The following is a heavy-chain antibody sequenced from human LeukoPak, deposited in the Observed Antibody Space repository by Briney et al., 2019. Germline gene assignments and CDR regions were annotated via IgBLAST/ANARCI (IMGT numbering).Heavy chain of an antibody. CDR1: GFTFDDYA. Sequence: GGSLRLSCAASGFTFDDYAMHWVRQAPGKGLEWVSGISWNRGSIGYADSVKGRFTISRDNAKNSLYLQMNSLRAEDTALYYCAKDYCSSTSCPSYFDYWGQGTLVTVSS. CDR2: ISWNRGSI. D-gene: IGHD2-2*01. V-gene: IGHV3-9*01. J-gene: IGHJ4*02. CDR3: AKDYCSSTSCPSYFDY.